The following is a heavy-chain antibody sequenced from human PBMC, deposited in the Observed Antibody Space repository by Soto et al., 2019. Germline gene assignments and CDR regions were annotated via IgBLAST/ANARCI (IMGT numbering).Heavy chain of an antibody. J-gene: IGHJ3*02. D-gene: IGHD1-1*01. Sequence: QVQLQQWGAGLLKPSETLSLTCAVYGGFVSSGSYYWSWIRQPPGKGLEWIGEMSHSGGTHFNPSLKSRVNISVDTSKNQFSLTMSSVTAALTALYYCACVERGTATTVVDAFDIWGPGTMVTVSS. CDR2: MSHSGGT. V-gene: IGHV4-34*01. CDR1: GGFVSSGSYY. CDR3: ACVERGTATTVVDAFDI.